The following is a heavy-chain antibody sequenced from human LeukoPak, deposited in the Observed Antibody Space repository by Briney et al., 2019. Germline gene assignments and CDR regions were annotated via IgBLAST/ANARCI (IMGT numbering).Heavy chain of an antibody. CDR2: IYYSGST. J-gene: IGHJ6*02. D-gene: IGHD2-2*01. Sequence: SQTLSLTCTVSGGSISSGDYYWRWIRQPPGKGLEWIGYIYYSGSTYYNPSPKSRVTISVDTSKNQFSLKLSSVTAADTAVYYCARVALGIVPARFPLTESYYGMDVWGQGTTVTVSS. CDR1: GGSISSGDYY. CDR3: ARVALGIVPARFPLTESYYGMDV. V-gene: IGHV4-30-4*01.